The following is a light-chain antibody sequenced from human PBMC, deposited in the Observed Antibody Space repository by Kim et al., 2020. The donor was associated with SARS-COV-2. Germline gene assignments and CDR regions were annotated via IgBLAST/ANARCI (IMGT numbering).Light chain of an antibody. V-gene: IGKV3-15*01. Sequence: SPGERATPSCRASQSVSANLAWYQQKPGQAPRVLIYGASTRATGIPARFSGSGSGTEFTLTISSLQSEDFAVYYCQQYNNWDRFTFVPGTKVDIK. J-gene: IGKJ3*01. CDR2: GAS. CDR3: QQYNNWDRFT. CDR1: QSVSAN.